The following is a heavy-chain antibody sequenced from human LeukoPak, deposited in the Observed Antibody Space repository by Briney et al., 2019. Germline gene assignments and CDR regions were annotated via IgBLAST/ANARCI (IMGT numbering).Heavy chain of an antibody. Sequence: SGGSLRLSCAASGFTFSSYPMHWVRQAPGKGLAWVAVISFDGKIKLHADSVKGRFTISRDGSKNTLYLQMSSLRAEDTAVYYCARDPRRGSPDYFDYWGQGTLVTVSS. V-gene: IGHV3-30*04. CDR1: GFTFSSYP. D-gene: IGHD1-26*01. J-gene: IGHJ4*02. CDR3: ARDPRRGSPDYFDY. CDR2: ISFDGKIK.